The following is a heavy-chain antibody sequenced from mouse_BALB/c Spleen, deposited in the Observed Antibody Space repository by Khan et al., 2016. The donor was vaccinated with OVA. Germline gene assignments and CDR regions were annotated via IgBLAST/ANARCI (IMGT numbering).Heavy chain of an antibody. Sequence: QVQLKESGPGLVQPSQSLSITCTVSGFSLTSYGIHWVRQSPGKGLAWLGVIWSGGSTDYDAAFISSLSISKDNSMCQVFFKMNSLQGNDTAIYYSARNYDYDEGLVYWGQGTLVTVSA. V-gene: IGHV2-2*02. CDR1: GFSLTSYG. J-gene: IGHJ3*01. CDR2: IWSGGST. D-gene: IGHD2-4*01. CDR3: ARNYDYDEGLVY.